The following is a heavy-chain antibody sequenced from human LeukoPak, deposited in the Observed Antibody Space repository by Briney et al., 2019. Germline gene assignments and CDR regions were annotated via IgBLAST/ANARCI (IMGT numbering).Heavy chain of an antibody. J-gene: IGHJ4*02. CDR1: GFTFSSYA. CDR3: AKDPYSPYCSGGSCYSDY. V-gene: IGHV3-23*01. Sequence: GGSLRLSCAASGFTFSSYAMSWVRQAPGKGLEWVSAISGSGGSTYYADSVKGRFTISRDNSKNTLYLQMNSLRAEDTAVYYCAKDPYSPYCSGGSCYSDYWGQGALVTVSS. CDR2: ISGSGGST. D-gene: IGHD2-15*01.